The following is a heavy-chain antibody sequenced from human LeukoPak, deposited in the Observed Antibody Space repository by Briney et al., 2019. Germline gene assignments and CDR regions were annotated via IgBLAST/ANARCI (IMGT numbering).Heavy chain of an antibody. CDR1: GGSINSSTFY. CDR2: IYYDGST. V-gene: IGHV4-39*07. J-gene: IGHJ4*02. CDR3: ARGLSLSGYDHMFDY. Sequence: SETLSLTCTVSGGSINSSTFYWGWIRQPPGKGLEWVGTIYYDGSTYYNPSLKSRLTVSLDTSKNHFSLKLNSVTAADTALYYCARGLSLSGYDHMFDYWGQGTLVTVSS. D-gene: IGHD5-12*01.